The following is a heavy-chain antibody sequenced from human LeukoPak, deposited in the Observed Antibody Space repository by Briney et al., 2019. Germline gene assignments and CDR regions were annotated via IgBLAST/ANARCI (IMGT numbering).Heavy chain of an antibody. V-gene: IGHV3-23*01. CDR3: AKDLRPDGMYDVDH. J-gene: IGHJ4*02. D-gene: IGHD3-3*01. CDR1: GFTFSTYA. CDR2: ILGNGRTT. Sequence: GGSLRLSCAASGFTFSTYAMNWVRQAPGRGLKWLSGILGNGRTTYYADSVRGRFTISRDNSKNTLYLQMDSLRVEDTAVYYCAKDLRPDGMYDVDHWGQGTLVTVSS.